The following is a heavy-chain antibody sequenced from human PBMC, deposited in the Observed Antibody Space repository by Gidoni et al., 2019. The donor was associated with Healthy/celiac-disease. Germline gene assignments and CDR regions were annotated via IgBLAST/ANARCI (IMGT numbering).Heavy chain of an antibody. V-gene: IGHV6-1*01. J-gene: IGHJ4*02. Sequence: QVQLQQSGPGLVKPSQTLSLTFAISGDSVSSNSAAWNWIRQSPSRGLEWLGRTYYRSKWYNDYAVSVKSRITINPDTSKNQFSLQLNSVTPEDTAVYYCARVKIHYYDSSGYYGDFDYWGQGTLVTVSS. CDR3: ARVKIHYYDSSGYYGDFDY. D-gene: IGHD3-22*01. CDR1: GDSVSSNSAA. CDR2: TYYRSKWYN.